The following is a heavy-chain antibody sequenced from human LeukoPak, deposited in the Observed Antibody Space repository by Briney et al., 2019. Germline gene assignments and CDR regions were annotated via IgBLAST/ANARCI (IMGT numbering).Heavy chain of an antibody. J-gene: IGHJ5*02. CDR3: ASRRNSSSWYGGWFDP. CDR1: GFTFSSYS. D-gene: IGHD6-13*01. Sequence: GGSLRLSCAASGFTFSSYSMNWVRQAPGKGLEWVSSISSSSSYIYYADSVKGRFTISRDNAKNSLYLQMNSLRAEDTAVYYCASRRNSSSWYGGWFDPWGQGTLVTVSS. CDR2: ISSSSSYI. V-gene: IGHV3-21*01.